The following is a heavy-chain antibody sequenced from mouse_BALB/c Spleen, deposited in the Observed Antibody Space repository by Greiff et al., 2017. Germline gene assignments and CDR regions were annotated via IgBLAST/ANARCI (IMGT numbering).Heavy chain of an antibody. CDR3: ARRITTVVARSYWYFDV. CDR1: GYSITSDYA. CDR2: ISYSGST. D-gene: IGHD1-1*01. Sequence: EVQLQESGPGLVKPSQSLSLTCTVTGYSITSDYAWNWIRQFPGNKLEWMGYISYSGSTSYNPSLKSRISITRDTSKNQFFLQLNSVTTEDTATYYCARRITTVVARSYWYFDVWGAGTTGTVSS. J-gene: IGHJ1*01. V-gene: IGHV3-2*02.